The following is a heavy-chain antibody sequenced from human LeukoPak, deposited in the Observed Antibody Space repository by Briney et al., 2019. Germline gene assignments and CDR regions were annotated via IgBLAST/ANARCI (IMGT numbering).Heavy chain of an antibody. J-gene: IGHJ4*02. Sequence: GGSLRLSCAASGFTFSSYAMSWVRQAPGKGLEWVSAISGSGGSTYYADSVKGRLTISRDNSKNTLYLQMNSLRAEDTAVYYCAKRTSGYSYGTIDYWGQGTLVTVPS. CDR1: GFTFSSYA. CDR3: AKRTSGYSYGTIDY. V-gene: IGHV3-23*01. D-gene: IGHD5-18*01. CDR2: ISGSGGST.